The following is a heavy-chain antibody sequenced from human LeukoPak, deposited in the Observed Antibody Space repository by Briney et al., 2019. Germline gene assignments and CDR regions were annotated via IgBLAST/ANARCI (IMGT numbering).Heavy chain of an antibody. Sequence: PGGSLRLSCAASGFTFSSYGMHWVRQAPGKGLEGVAFIRYDGSNKYYADSVKGRFTISRDNAKNSLYLQMNSLRAEDTALYYCARRNDYGGYYYYYYMDVWGKGTTVTVSS. D-gene: IGHD4-17*01. CDR3: ARRNDYGGYYYYYYMDV. V-gene: IGHV3-30*02. CDR1: GFTFSSYG. CDR2: IRYDGSNK. J-gene: IGHJ6*03.